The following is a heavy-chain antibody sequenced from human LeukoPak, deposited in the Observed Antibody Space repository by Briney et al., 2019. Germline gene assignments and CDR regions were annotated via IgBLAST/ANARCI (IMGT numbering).Heavy chain of an antibody. D-gene: IGHD2-15*01. Sequence: SVKVSCKASGDTLRSNAISWVRQAPGQGLERMGGIIPIFGTPNYAQKFQGRVTITADESTSTAYMELSSLRSEDTAVYFCAFYLGYCSGGSCYHHFDYWGQGTLVTVSS. J-gene: IGHJ4*02. CDR3: AFYLGYCSGGSCYHHFDY. CDR1: GDTLRSNA. CDR2: IIPIFGTP. V-gene: IGHV1-69*01.